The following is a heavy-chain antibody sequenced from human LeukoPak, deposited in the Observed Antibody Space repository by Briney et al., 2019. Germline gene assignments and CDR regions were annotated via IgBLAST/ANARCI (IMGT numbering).Heavy chain of an antibody. J-gene: IGHJ4*02. CDR1: GGSVSNGSYY. CDR2: IYYSGST. CDR3: ARTSSVGATYYFDY. Sequence: SETLSLTCTVSGGSVSNGSYYWSWIRQPPGKGLEWIGYIYYSGSTNYNPSLKSRVTISVDTSKNQFSLKLSSVTAADTAVYYCARTSSVGATYYFDYWGQGTLVTVSS. D-gene: IGHD1-26*01. V-gene: IGHV4-61*01.